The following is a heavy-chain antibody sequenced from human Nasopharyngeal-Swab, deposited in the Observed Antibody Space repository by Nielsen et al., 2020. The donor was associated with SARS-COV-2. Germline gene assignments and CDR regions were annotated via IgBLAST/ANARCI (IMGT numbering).Heavy chain of an antibody. V-gene: IGHV1-46*01. J-gene: IGHJ6*02. Sequence: ASVKVSCKASGYTLTNYYMHWVRQAPGQGLEWMGIINPSGGSTSYAQKFQGRVTMTRDTSTSTVYMELSSLRSEDTAVYYCARDRVNTVTTVEPPFWKGYYYYGMDVWGQGTTVTVSS. CDR2: INPSGGST. CDR1: GYTLTNYY. CDR3: ARDRVNTVTTVEPPFWKGYYYYGMDV. D-gene: IGHD4-17*01.